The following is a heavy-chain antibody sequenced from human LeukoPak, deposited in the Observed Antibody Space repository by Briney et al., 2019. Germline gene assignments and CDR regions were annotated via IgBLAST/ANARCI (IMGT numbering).Heavy chain of an antibody. V-gene: IGHV1-69*05. J-gene: IGHJ3*02. CDR2: IIPIFGTA. Sequence: SVKVSCKASRGTFSGYAISWVRQAPGQGLEWMGGIIPIFGTANYAQKFQGRVTITTDESTSTAYMELSSLRSEDTAVYYCARRPISYGELHAFDIWGQGTMVTVSS. CDR1: RGTFSGYA. CDR3: ARRPISYGELHAFDI. D-gene: IGHD1-26*01.